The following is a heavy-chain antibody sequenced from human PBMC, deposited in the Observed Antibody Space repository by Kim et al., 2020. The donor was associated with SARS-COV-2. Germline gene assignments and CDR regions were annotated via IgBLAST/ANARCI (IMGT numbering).Heavy chain of an antibody. V-gene: IGHV3-48*01. J-gene: IGHJ4*02. Sequence: RTTINYADSGKGRFTISRETAKNSLYLRMNSLRAEDTAVYYCASLNDYFDYWGQGTLVTVSS. CDR3: ASLNDYFDY. CDR2: RTTI.